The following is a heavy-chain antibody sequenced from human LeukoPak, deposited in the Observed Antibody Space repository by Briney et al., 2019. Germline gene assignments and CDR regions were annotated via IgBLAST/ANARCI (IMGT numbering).Heavy chain of an antibody. D-gene: IGHD4-11*01. CDR3: ARPPLTTRGPGAFDI. Sequence: GESLKISCKGSGYSFTSYWIGWVRQMPGKGLEWMGIIYPGDTDTRYSPSFQGQVTISADKSISTAYLQWSSLKASDTAMYYCARPPLTTRGPGAFDIWGQGTMVTVSS. CDR1: GYSFTSYW. V-gene: IGHV5-51*01. J-gene: IGHJ3*02. CDR2: IYPGDTDT.